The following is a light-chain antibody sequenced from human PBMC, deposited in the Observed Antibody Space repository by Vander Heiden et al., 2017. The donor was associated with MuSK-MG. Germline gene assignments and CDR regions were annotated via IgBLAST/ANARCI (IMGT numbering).Light chain of an antibody. Sequence: DIQMTQSPSPRPAAVGVRVTITVLASHSISTWLPRYQQNLGKAPKPPIYKASSSESGAPSRFSGRGSGTEFSLTISSPQTDDFATLFFQQENNDPNRFGGATKVEIK. CDR1: HSISTW. V-gene: IGKV1-5*03. CDR3: QQENNDPNR. J-gene: IGKJ4*01. CDR2: KAS.